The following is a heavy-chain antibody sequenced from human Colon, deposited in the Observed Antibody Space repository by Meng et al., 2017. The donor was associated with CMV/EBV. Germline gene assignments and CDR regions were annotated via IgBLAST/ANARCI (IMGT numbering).Heavy chain of an antibody. D-gene: IGHD3-3*01. CDR1: GYTFTSYA. Sequence: SGYTFTSYAMQWVRQAPGQRLEWMEWISAGNGDTKYSQKFQGRHTITSDTSASTAYMKLSSLRAEDTAIYFCARVPVGTSRYYTSDYWGQGTLVTVSS. CDR3: ARVPVGTSRYYTSDY. J-gene: IGHJ4*02. CDR2: ISAGNGDT. V-gene: IGHV1-3*01.